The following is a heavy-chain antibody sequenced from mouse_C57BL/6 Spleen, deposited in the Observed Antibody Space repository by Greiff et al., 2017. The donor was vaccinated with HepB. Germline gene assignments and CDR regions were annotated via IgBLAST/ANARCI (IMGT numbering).Heavy chain of an antibody. J-gene: IGHJ1*03. D-gene: IGHD2-1*01. CDR1: GYAFSGYW. Sequence: VQLQQSGAELVKPGASVKISCKASGYAFSGYWMNWVKQRPGKGLEWIGQIYPGDGDTNYNGKFKGKATLTADKSSSTAYMQRSSLTSEDSAFYFGARFSCNYVDYWYFDVWGTGTTVTVSA. V-gene: IGHV1-80*01. CDR2: IYPGDGDT. CDR3: ARFSCNYVDYWYFDV.